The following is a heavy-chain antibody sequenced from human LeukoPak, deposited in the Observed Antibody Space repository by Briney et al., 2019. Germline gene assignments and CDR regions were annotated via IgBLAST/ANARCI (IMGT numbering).Heavy chain of an antibody. CDR1: GGSISSGGYY. J-gene: IGHJ5*02. Sequence: KPSETLSLTCTVSGGSISSGGYYWGWIRQHPGRGLEWIGYIYYSGSTYYNPSLKSRVTISVDTSKNQFSLKLSSVPAADTAVYYCARIERFWFDPWGQGTLVTVSS. CDR3: ARIERFWFDP. D-gene: IGHD6-25*01. V-gene: IGHV4-31*03. CDR2: IYYSGST.